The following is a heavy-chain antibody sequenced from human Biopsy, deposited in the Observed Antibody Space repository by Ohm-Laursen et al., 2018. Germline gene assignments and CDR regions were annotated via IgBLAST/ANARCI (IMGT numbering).Heavy chain of an antibody. D-gene: IGHD3-22*01. J-gene: IGHJ5*02. CDR3: ARGDYFDSNGYFWFDP. CDR2: IFNSANT. V-gene: IGHV4-31*01. Sequence: TLSLMCTVSGGSISSGGSYWSWIRQRPGKGLEWIGYIFNSANTYYNPSLKNLITISGDTSKNQFSLKLNSVTAADTAVYYCARGDYFDSNGYFWFDPWGQGTLVTVSS. CDR1: GGSISSGGSY.